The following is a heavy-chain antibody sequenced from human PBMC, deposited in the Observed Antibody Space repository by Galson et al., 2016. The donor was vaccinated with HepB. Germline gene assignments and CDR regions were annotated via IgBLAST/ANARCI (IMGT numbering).Heavy chain of an antibody. V-gene: IGHV5-10-1*01. D-gene: IGHD2-8*01. J-gene: IGHJ3*01. Sequence: QSGAEVKKPGEPLRISCQGSGYSFTSYWINWVRQMPGKGLEWMGRIDPSDSYKNYSPSFQGHVTVSADRSISTAYLQWSSLKASDTAMYYCARQWTRSHNDACDLWGQGTMVTVSS. CDR1: GYSFTSYW. CDR2: IDPSDSYK. CDR3: ARQWTRSHNDACDL.